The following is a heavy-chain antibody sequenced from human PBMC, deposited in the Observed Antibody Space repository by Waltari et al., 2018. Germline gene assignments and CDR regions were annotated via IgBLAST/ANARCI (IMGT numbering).Heavy chain of an antibody. V-gene: IGHV3-74*01. CDR2: IHTDGSGT. Sequence: EVQLVESGGALVQPGGSLRLSCAAPGFMFRSLWMHWVRQASGKGPVWVSRIHTDGSGTRYADSVEGRFTISRDNTKNTLYLQMNSLRVEDTAVYYCARGGHVDWLPPDYWGQGTLVTVSS. CDR1: GFMFRSLW. D-gene: IGHD3-9*01. J-gene: IGHJ4*02. CDR3: ARGGHVDWLPPDY.